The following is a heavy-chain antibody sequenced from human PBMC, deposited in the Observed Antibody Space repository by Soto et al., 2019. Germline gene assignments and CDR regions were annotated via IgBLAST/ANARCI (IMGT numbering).Heavy chain of an antibody. D-gene: IGHD6-19*01. CDR3: ARGYSSGPDY. CDR2: INSDGSTT. CDR1: GFTFRDHW. V-gene: IGHV3-74*01. J-gene: IGHJ4*02. Sequence: EVQLVESGGGLVQPVGSLRLSCAASGFTFRDHWMHWVRQAPGKGLVWVSRINSDGSTTTYADSVKGRFTISRDNAKSTLYLQLNSLRAEDTALYYCARGYSSGPDYWGQGTLVTVSS.